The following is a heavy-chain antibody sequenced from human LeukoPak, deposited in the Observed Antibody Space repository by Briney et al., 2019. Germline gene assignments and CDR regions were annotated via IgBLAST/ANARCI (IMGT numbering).Heavy chain of an antibody. CDR3: TTEPVAAGRFDY. V-gene: IGHV3-15*01. CDR2: IKSKTDGGTT. CDR1: GFTFSAYW. Sequence: PGGSLRLSCAASGFTFSAYWMTWVRQAPGKGLEWVGRIKSKTDGGTTDYAAPVKGRFTISRDDSKNTLYLQMNSLKTEDTAVYYCTTEPVAAGRFDYWGQGTLVTVSS. J-gene: IGHJ4*02. D-gene: IGHD6-13*01.